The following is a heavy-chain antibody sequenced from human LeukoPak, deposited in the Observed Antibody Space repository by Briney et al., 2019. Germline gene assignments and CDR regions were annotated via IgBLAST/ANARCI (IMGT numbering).Heavy chain of an antibody. CDR2: IYYSGST. V-gene: IGHV4-39*07. J-gene: IGHJ3*02. CDR3: AREGSAFDI. Sequence: GSLRLSCAASGFTFSSYSMNWVRQPPGKGLEWIGSIYYSGSTYYNPSLKSRVTISVDTSKNQFSLKLSSVTAADTAVYYCAREGSAFDIWGQGTMVTVSS. CDR1: GFTFSSYS.